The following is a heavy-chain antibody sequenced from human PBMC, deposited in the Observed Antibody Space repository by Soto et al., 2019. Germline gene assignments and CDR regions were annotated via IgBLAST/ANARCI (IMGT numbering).Heavy chain of an antibody. Sequence: GGSLSLSCAASGFTFSTYAMGWVRQAPGKGLEWVSTIYDDGDAVFYADSVRGRFSVSRDNSKSTLYLQMNSPGAHDTAVSFCMRLDYGPDLWGQGTLVTVSS. CDR2: IYDDGDAV. D-gene: IGHD4-17*01. CDR1: GFTFSTYA. V-gene: IGHV3-23*01. J-gene: IGHJ5*02. CDR3: MRLDYGPDL.